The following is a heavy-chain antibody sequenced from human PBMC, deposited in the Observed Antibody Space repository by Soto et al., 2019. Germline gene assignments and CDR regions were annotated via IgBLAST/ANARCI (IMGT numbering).Heavy chain of an antibody. Sequence: EVQLVETGGGLIQPGGSLRLSCAASGFTVSSNYMSWVRQAPGKGLEWVSVIYSGGSTYYADSVKGRFTISRDNSKNTLYLQMNSLRAEDTAVYYCASGPNYYGSGSYFEYWGQGTLVNVSS. CDR1: GFTVSSNY. D-gene: IGHD3-10*01. V-gene: IGHV3-53*02. J-gene: IGHJ4*02. CDR2: IYSGGST. CDR3: ASGPNYYGSGSYFEY.